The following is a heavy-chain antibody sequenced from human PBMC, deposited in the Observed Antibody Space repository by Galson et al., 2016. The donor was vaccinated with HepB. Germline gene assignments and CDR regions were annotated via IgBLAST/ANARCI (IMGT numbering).Heavy chain of an antibody. Sequence: SLRLSCAVSGLMYTHYAMNWVRQAPGKGLEWVSIIDDSGDHIYYAESVKGRFTISRDKATNTLYLQMNSLRAEDTALYYCARDWGYHYESGASTGGFDFWGQGALVIVSS. CDR3: ARDWGYHYESGASTGGFDF. CDR1: GLMYTHYA. V-gene: IGHV3-23*01. D-gene: IGHD3-10*01. CDR2: IDDSGDHI. J-gene: IGHJ4*02.